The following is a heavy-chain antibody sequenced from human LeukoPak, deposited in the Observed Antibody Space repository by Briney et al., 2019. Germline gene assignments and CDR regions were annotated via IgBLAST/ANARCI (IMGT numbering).Heavy chain of an antibody. CDR3: ARECIDGYYESSGYDL. CDR1: GFSLSGYW. CDR2: IKDDGSRK. Sequence: GGSLRLSCAASGFSLSGYWVTWVRQAPGKGLEWVANIKDDGSRKHDVDSARGRFTISRDNAKNSLYLDMNSLRAEDTAVYYCARECIDGYYESSGYDLWGQGTLVTVSS. V-gene: IGHV3-7*01. D-gene: IGHD3-22*01. J-gene: IGHJ4*02.